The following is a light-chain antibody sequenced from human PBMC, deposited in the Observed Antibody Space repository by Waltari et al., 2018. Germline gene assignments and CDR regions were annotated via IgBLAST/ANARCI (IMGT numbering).Light chain of an antibody. Sequence: SYVLTQAPSVSVAPGKAARITCGGNNIGSKSVHWYQQKPGQAPVLVIYSDSDRPSGIPERLSGSNSGNTATLTINRVEAGDEAYYYCQVWDSSSDRGVFGGGTKLTVL. J-gene: IGLJ3*02. CDR2: SDS. CDR1: NIGSKS. V-gene: IGLV3-21*04. CDR3: QVWDSSSDRGV.